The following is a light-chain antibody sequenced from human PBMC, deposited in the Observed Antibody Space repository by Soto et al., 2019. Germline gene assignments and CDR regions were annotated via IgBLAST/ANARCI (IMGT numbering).Light chain of an antibody. CDR2: GAA. V-gene: IGKV3-15*01. CDR3: QQYNPCPPKT. J-gene: IGKJ1*01. CDR1: QSVRSH. Sequence: EIVLTQSPATLSVSPGHRPTLSCRASQSVRSHLAWYQKKPGQAPRLLXYGAATRATGIPARFSGSGSGTELALTISSLQSEYFAVYYCQQYNPCPPKTFGQGTNVYIK.